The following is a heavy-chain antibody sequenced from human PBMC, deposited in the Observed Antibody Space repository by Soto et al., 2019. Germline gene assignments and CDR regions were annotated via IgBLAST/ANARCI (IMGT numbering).Heavy chain of an antibody. CDR3: ARKAVADYYYSYGMDV. V-gene: IGHV6-1*01. CDR2: TYYRSKWYN. CDR1: GDSVSSNSAA. Sequence: SQSLSLTCAISGDSVSSNSAAWNWIRQSPSRGLEWLGRTYYRSKWYNDYAVSVKSRITINPDTSKNQFSLQLNSVTPEDTAVYYCARKAVADYYYSYGMDVWGQGTTVTVSS. D-gene: IGHD6-19*01. J-gene: IGHJ6*02.